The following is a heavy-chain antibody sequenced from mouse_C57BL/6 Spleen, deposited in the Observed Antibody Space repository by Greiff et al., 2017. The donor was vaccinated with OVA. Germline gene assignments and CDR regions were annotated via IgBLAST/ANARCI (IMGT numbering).Heavy chain of an antibody. CDR2: IYPGDGDT. CDR3: ARSRAAQALYAMDY. D-gene: IGHD3-2*02. Sequence: VKLMESGPELVKPGASVKISCKASGYAFSSSWMDWVKQRPGKGLEWIGRIYPGDGDTNYNGKFKGKATLTADKSSSTAYMQLSSLTSEDSAVYFCARSRAAQALYAMDYWGQGTSVTVSS. CDR1: GYAFSSSW. V-gene: IGHV1-82*01. J-gene: IGHJ4*01.